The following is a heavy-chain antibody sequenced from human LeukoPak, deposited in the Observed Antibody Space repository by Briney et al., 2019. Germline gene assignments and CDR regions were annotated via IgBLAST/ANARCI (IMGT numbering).Heavy chain of an antibody. CDR3: AKEARYCSSTSCLRGGFDY. CDR1: GFTFSSYA. D-gene: IGHD2-2*01. Sequence: GGSLRLSCAASGFTFSSYAMHWVRQAPGKGLECVAVISYDGSNKYYADSVKGRFTISRDNSKNTLYLQMNSLRAEDTAVYYCAKEARYCSSTSCLRGGFDYWGQGTLVTVSS. CDR2: ISYDGSNK. J-gene: IGHJ4*02. V-gene: IGHV3-30-3*02.